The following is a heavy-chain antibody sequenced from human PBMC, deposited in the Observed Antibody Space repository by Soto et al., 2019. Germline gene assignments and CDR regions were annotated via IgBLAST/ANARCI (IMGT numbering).Heavy chain of an antibody. CDR2: IKDSGDST. CDR3: VKGGASYTSCWYAN. D-gene: IGHD6-13*01. V-gene: IGHV3-23*01. CDR1: GFSFSNYA. Sequence: PGGSLRLSCAASGFSFSNYAMHWVRQAPGKGLEWVSTIKDSGDSTYYLDSVRGRFTISRDYSRNTLYLQMTSLRAEDTALYHCVKGGASYTSCWYANWGQGMLVTVSS. J-gene: IGHJ4*02.